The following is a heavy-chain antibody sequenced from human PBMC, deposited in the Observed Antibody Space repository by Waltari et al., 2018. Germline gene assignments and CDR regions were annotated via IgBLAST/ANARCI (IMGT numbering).Heavy chain of an antibody. Sequence: QVQLVQSGAEVKKPGASVKVSCKASGYTFTSYAMHWVRQAPGQRLEWMGWINAGKGNTKDSQKFQGRVTMTRDTSASTAYMELSSLRSEDTAVYYCARTHPWSGYYRAFDYWGQGTLVTVSS. CDR3: ARTHPWSGYYRAFDY. V-gene: IGHV1-3*01. J-gene: IGHJ4*02. D-gene: IGHD3-3*01. CDR2: INAGKGNT. CDR1: GYTFTSYA.